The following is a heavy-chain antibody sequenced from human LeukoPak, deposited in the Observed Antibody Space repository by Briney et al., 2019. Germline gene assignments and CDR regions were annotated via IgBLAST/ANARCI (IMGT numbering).Heavy chain of an antibody. D-gene: IGHD4-17*01. CDR1: GGSISSGGYS. CDR3: ARSTTVSDWFDP. Sequence: PSQTLSLTCAVSGGSISSGGYSWSWIRQPPGKGLEWIGYIYRSGSTYYNPSLKSRVTISVDRSKNQFSLKLSSVTAADTAVYYCARSTTVSDWFDPWGQGTLVTVSS. J-gene: IGHJ5*02. V-gene: IGHV4-30-2*01. CDR2: IYRSGST.